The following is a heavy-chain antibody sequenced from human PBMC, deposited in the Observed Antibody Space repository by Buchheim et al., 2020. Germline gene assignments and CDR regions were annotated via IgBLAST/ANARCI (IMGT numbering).Heavy chain of an antibody. CDR2: ISYDGSNK. V-gene: IGHV3-30*04. CDR1: GFTFSSYA. D-gene: IGHD2-2*02. Sequence: QVQLVESGGGVVQPGRSLRLPCAASGFTFSSYAMHWVRQAPGKGLEWVAVISYDGSNKYYADSVKGRFTISSDNSKNTLYLQMNSLRAEDTAVYYCARVYCSSTSCYIGSFDYWGQGTL. CDR3: ARVYCSSTSCYIGSFDY. J-gene: IGHJ4*02.